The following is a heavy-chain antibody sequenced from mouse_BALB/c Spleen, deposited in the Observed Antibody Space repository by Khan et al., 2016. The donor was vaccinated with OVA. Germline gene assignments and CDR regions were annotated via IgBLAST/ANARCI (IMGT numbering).Heavy chain of an antibody. J-gene: IGHJ1*01. Sequence: EVKLEESGGGLVQPGGSMKLSCVASGFTFSNYWMNWVRQSPEKGLEWVAEIRLKSNNYATHYAESVTGRFTISRDDSKSSVYLQMNNLRAEDTGIYYCTRGYDWYFDVWGAGTTVTVSS. D-gene: IGHD2-2*01. CDR3: TRGYDWYFDV. CDR2: IRLKSNNYAT. V-gene: IGHV6-6*02. CDR1: GFTFSNYW.